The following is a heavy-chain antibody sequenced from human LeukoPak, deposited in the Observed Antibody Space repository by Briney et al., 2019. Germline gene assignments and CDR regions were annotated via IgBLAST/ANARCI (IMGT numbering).Heavy chain of an antibody. CDR3: AREDDSSGYYYSLGDY. Sequence: SETLSLTCTVSGGSISSHYWSWIRQPPGKGLEWIGYIYYSGSTNYNPSLKSRVTISVDTSKNQFSLKLSSVTPEDTAVYYCAREDDSSGYYYSLGDYWGQGTLVTVSS. V-gene: IGHV4-59*11. CDR2: IYYSGST. CDR1: GGSISSHY. J-gene: IGHJ4*02. D-gene: IGHD3-22*01.